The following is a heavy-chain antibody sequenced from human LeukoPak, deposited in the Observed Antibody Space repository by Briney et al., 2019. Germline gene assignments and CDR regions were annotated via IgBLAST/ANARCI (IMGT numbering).Heavy chain of an antibody. CDR1: GFTFSSYA. CDR2: ISHDGRER. D-gene: IGHD1-26*01. Sequence: GGSLRLSCVASGFTFSSYAMHWVRQAPVKGLDWVAVISHDGRERFYADSVKGRFTISRDNSKNTLYLQMNNLGPEDTAVYYCAKDRTVGASYWYFDLWGRGTLVTVSS. J-gene: IGHJ2*01. V-gene: IGHV3-30*04. CDR3: AKDRTVGASYWYFDL.